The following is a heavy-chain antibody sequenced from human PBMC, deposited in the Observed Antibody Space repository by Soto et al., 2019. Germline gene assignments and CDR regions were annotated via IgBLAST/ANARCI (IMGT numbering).Heavy chain of an antibody. CDR2: IYYSGGT. J-gene: IGHJ4*02. CDR1: GGSINNYF. Sequence: SETLSLTCTVSGGSINNYFWSWIRQPPGKGLEWIGYIYYSGGTEYNPSLKSRVTISIDTSKKQFSLKVTSVTAADTAVYFFARAGSNWYDALDSWGRGTLVTISS. V-gene: IGHV4-59*01. D-gene: IGHD6-13*01. CDR3: ARAGSNWYDALDS.